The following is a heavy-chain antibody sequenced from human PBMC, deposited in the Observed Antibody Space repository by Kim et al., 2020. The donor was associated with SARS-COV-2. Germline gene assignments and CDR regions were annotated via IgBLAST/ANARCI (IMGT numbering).Heavy chain of an antibody. D-gene: IGHD3-22*01. V-gene: IGHV4-59*13. CDR1: GGSISNYY. J-gene: IGHJ6*02. CDR3: ARDYYDSSGFFGYYYGMDV. CDR2: IYYSGST. Sequence: SETLSLTCTVSGGSISNYYWSWIRQPPGKGLEWIGYIYYSGSTNYNPSLKSRVTISLDRSKNQFSLKLSSATAADTAAYFCARDYYDSSGFFGYYYGMDVWGQGTTVTVSS.